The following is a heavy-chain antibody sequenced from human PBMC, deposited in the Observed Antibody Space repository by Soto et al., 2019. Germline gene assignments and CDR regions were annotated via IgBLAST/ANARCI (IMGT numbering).Heavy chain of an antibody. CDR2: INPSGGRT. Sequence: ASVKVSCKASGYTFTNYYMHWVRQAPGQGLEWMGIINPSGGRTNYAQRFQGRVTMTRDTSTSTVYLELSTLRSEDTAVYYCARDLSSYSSGWYDLWGRGTLVTVSS. CDR3: ARDLSSYSSGWYDL. J-gene: IGHJ2*01. V-gene: IGHV1-46*01. CDR1: GYTFTNYY. D-gene: IGHD6-19*01.